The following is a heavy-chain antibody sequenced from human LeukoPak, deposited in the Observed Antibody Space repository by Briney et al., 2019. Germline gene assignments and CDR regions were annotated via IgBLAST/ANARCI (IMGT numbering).Heavy chain of an antibody. J-gene: IGHJ4*02. V-gene: IGHV1-69*13. CDR2: IIPIFGTA. CDR1: GGTFNSYA. CDR3: AGGPQNKLFDY. Sequence: ASVKVSCKASGGTFNSYAISWVRQAPGQGLEWMGGIIPIFGTANYAQKFQGRVTITADESTSTAYMELSSLRSEDTAVYYCAGGPQNKLFDYWGQGTLVTVSS. D-gene: IGHD3-16*01.